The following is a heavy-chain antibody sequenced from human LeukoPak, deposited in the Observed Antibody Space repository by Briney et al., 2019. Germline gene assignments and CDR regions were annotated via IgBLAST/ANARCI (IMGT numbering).Heavy chain of an antibody. CDR1: GFXFSSYG. D-gene: IGHD4-23*01. CDR2: IWYDGSNK. J-gene: IGHJ4*02. CDR3: ARDHGGNLDN. Sequence: PGGSLRLSCAASGFXFSSYGMHWVRQAPGKGLEWVAVIWYDGSNKYYADSVKGRFTISRDNSKNTLYLQMNSLRDEDTGVYYCARDHGGNLDNWGQGTLVIVSS. V-gene: IGHV3-33*01.